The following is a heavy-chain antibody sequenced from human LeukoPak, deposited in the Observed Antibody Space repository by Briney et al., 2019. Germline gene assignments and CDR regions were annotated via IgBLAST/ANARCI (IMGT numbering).Heavy chain of an antibody. CDR3: ARDTVDTAMVFFDY. CDR1: GFTFSSYS. V-gene: IGHV3-21*01. D-gene: IGHD5-18*01. J-gene: IGHJ4*02. CDR2: ISSSSSYI. Sequence: GGSLRLSCAASGFTFSSYSMNWVRQAPGKGLEWVSSISSSSSYIYYADSVKGRFTISRDNAKNSLYLQMNSLRAEDTAVYYCARDTVDTAMVFFDYWGQGTLVTVSS.